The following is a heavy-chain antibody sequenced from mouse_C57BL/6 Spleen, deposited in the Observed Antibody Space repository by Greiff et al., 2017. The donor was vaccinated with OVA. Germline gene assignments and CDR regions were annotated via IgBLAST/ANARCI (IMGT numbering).Heavy chain of an antibody. CDR1: GFTFSSYA. CDR3: ARDTSITTVVDYYFDY. J-gene: IGHJ2*01. D-gene: IGHD1-1*01. V-gene: IGHV5-4*01. Sequence: EVKLMESGGGLVKPGGSLKLSCAASGFTFSSYAMSWVRQTPEKRLEWVATISDGGSYTYYPDNVKGRFTISRDNAKNNLYLQMSHLKSEDTAMYYCARDTSITTVVDYYFDYWGQGTTLTVSS. CDR2: ISDGGSYT.